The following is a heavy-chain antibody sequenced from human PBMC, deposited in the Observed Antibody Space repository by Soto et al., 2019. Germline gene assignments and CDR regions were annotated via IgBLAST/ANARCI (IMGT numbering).Heavy chain of an antibody. V-gene: IGHV5-51*01. J-gene: IGHJ6*04. CDR3: ARHGHDTYYGMDA. CDR2: IYPGDSDT. CDR1: DYTFAAYW. Sequence: GASLKISCKGFDYTFAAYWIGWVRQMPGKGLEWMGIIYPGDSDTRYSPSFQGQVTISADKSISTAYLQWSSLKASETARYYCARHGHDTYYGMDAWGKGTRVTVSS. D-gene: IGHD1-1*01.